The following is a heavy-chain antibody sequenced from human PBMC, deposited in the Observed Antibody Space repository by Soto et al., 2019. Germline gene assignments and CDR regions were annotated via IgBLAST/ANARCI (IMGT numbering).Heavy chain of an antibody. CDR2: IIPILGTA. V-gene: IGHV1-69*12. D-gene: IGHD3-22*01. J-gene: IGHJ4*02. CDR3: ARDKDDSTGYFSG. CDR1: GGTFSTYG. Sequence: QVQLEQSGAEVKKPGSSVKVSCRASGGTFSTYGFSWVRQAPGQGREWMGGIIPILGTADYAQKFQGRVTITADESTSTVYMQLSSPTSEDTAFYFCARDKDDSTGYFSGWGQGTLVTVSS.